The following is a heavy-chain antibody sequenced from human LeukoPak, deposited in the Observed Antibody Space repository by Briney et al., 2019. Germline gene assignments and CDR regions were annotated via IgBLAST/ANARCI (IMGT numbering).Heavy chain of an antibody. V-gene: IGHV3-23*01. D-gene: IGHD3-22*01. CDR2: ISGSSSSS. Sequence: GGSLRLSCVASGFPFSSYWMTWVRQAPGKGLEWVSGISGSSSSSYYADSVKGRFTISRDYSNNTVYLQMNSLRAEDTAVYYCVKEGEVVITHRFDSWGQGTLVTVSS. CDR1: GFPFSSYW. J-gene: IGHJ4*02. CDR3: VKEGEVVITHRFDS.